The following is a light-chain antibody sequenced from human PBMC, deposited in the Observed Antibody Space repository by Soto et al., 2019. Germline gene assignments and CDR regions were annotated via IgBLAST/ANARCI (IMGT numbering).Light chain of an antibody. Sequence: EIVLTQSPGTLSLSPGERATLSCRASQSVSSSYLAWYHQKPGQAPRLLIYGASSRATGIPDRFSGSGSGTDFTLTISRLEPEDLAVYYCQQYGSSPPLTFGGGTKVEIK. CDR2: GAS. J-gene: IGKJ4*01. CDR1: QSVSSSY. CDR3: QQYGSSPPLT. V-gene: IGKV3-20*01.